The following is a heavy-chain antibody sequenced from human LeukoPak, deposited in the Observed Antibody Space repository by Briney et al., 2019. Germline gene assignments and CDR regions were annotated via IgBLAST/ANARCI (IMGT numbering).Heavy chain of an antibody. CDR2: ISYDGSNK. V-gene: IGHV3-30-3*01. CDR1: GFTFSSYA. Sequence: GGSLRLSCAASGFTFSSYAMHWVRQAPGKGLEWVAVISYDGSNKYYADSVKGRFTISRDNSKNTLYLQMNSLRAEDTAVYYCAKDLYTSSWNQNGAFDIWGQGTMVTVSS. D-gene: IGHD6-13*01. J-gene: IGHJ3*02. CDR3: AKDLYTSSWNQNGAFDI.